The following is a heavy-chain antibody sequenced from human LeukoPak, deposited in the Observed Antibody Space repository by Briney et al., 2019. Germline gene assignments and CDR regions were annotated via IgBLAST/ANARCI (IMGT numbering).Heavy chain of an antibody. J-gene: IGHJ3*02. CDR2: IYYSGST. CDR1: GGSISSYY. CDR3: ARDQTDYGGNPDAFDI. V-gene: IGHV4-59*01. D-gene: IGHD4-23*01. Sequence: SETLSHTCTVSGGSISSYYWSWIRQPPGKGLEWIGYIYYSGSTNYNPSLKSRVTISVDTSKNQFSLKLSSVTAADTAVYYCARDQTDYGGNPDAFDIWGQGTMVTVSS.